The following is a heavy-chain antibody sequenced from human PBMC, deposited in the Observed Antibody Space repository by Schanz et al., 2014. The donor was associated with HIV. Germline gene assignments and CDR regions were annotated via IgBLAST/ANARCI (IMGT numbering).Heavy chain of an antibody. Sequence: QVQLVQSGAELKKPGASVKVSCKASGYTFTSYDINWVRQATGQGLEWMGWMSPNSGNTDFAQKFQGRVTMTRNTSISTAYMELSSLISEDTAVYYCARMGVTIFGGGMDVWGQGTTVTVSS. CDR3: ARMGVTIFGGGMDV. CDR1: GYTFTSYD. CDR2: MSPNSGNT. D-gene: IGHD3-3*01. V-gene: IGHV1-8*01. J-gene: IGHJ6*02.